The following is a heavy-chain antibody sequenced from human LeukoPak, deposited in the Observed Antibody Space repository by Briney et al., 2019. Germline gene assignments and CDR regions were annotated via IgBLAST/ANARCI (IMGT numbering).Heavy chain of an antibody. J-gene: IGHJ3*02. CDR3: ARLITENYYDSSGQEDAFDI. CDR2: IYTSGST. D-gene: IGHD3-22*01. V-gene: IGHV4-4*07. CDR1: GGSISSYH. Sequence: PSETLSLTCTVSGGSISSYHWSWIRQPAGKGLEWIGRIYTSGSTNYNPSLKSRVTMSVDTSKNQFSLKLSSVTAADTAVYYCARLITENYYDSSGQEDAFDIWGQGTMVTVSS.